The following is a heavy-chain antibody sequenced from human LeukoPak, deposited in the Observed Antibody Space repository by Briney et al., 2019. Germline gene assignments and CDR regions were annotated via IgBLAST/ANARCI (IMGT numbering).Heavy chain of an antibody. J-gene: IGHJ4*02. CDR2: IIPIFGTA. Sequence: ASVKVSCKASGGTFSSYAISWVRQAPGQGLEWMGGIIPIFGTANYAQKLQGRVTMTTDTSTSTAYMELRSLRSDDTAVYYCARVFHDSSGYYPYYFDYWGQGTLVPVSS. V-gene: IGHV1-69*05. D-gene: IGHD3-22*01. CDR1: GGTFSSYA. CDR3: ARVFHDSSGYYPYYFDY.